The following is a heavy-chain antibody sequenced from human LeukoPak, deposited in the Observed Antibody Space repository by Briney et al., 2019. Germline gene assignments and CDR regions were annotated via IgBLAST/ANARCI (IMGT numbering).Heavy chain of an antibody. D-gene: IGHD3-10*01. Sequence: PGGSLRLSCEASGFTFNTYSMNSARQAPGKGLEWVSPIDSSGGYLFYAESVKCRFTTYRDNAKKSLYLQMNSLRAEDTAVYYCARDVYYGSGSPRLDYWGQGTLVTVSS. CDR1: GFTFNTYS. V-gene: IGHV3-21*01. CDR2: IDSSGGYL. J-gene: IGHJ4*02. CDR3: ARDVYYGSGSPRLDY.